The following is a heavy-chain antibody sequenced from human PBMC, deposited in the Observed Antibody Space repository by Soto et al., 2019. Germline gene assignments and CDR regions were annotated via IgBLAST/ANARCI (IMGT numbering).Heavy chain of an antibody. CDR1: GFTFSSYA. Sequence: PVGSLRLSCAASGFTFSSYAMHWVRQAPGKGLEWVAVISYDGSNKYYADSVKGRFTISRDNSKNTLYLQMNSLRAEDTAVYYCARGLGYCSGGSCYFLNYYYGMDVWGQGTTVTV. D-gene: IGHD2-15*01. V-gene: IGHV3-30-3*01. J-gene: IGHJ6*02. CDR3: ARGLGYCSGGSCYFLNYYYGMDV. CDR2: ISYDGSNK.